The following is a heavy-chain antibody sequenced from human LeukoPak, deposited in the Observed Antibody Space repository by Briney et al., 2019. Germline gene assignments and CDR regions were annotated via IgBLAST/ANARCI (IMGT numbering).Heavy chain of an antibody. V-gene: IGHV3-66*02. J-gene: IGHJ4*02. D-gene: IGHD1-26*01. Sequence: TGGSLRLSYAASGFTASSNYMSWVRQAPGKGLEWVSVIYSGGSTYYADSVKGRFTISRDNSKNTLYLQMNSLRAEDTAVYYCARLIVGATRAFDYWGQGTLVTVSS. CDR1: GFTASSNY. CDR3: ARLIVGATRAFDY. CDR2: IYSGGST.